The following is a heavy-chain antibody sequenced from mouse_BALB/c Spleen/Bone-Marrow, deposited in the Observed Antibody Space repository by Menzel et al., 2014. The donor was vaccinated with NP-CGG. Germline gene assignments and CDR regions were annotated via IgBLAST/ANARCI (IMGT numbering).Heavy chain of an antibody. V-gene: IGHV7-3*02. J-gene: IGHJ4*01. Sequence: DVMLVESGGGSVQPGGSLRHSCTTSGFTSTDYYMSWVRQPPGKALECMAFIRNKDYGYTTEYSASVRVRFTISRDKSQSILYLQMNALRAEDSATYYCARFPMDYWGQGTSVTVSS. CDR2: IRNKDYGYTT. CDR1: GFTSTDYY. CDR3: ARFPMDY.